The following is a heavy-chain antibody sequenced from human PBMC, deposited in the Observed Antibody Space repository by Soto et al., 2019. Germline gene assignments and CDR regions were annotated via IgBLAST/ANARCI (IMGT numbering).Heavy chain of an antibody. Sequence: QLQLQESGPGLVKPSETLSLTCTVSGGSISSSSYYWGWIRQPPGKGLEWIGSIYYSGSTYYNPSLKSRVTFADDTAMTQFSLKLCSGTAAATAVYYCARPLGVGAPNGYWYFDLWGRGTLVTVSS. CDR3: ARPLGVGAPNGYWYFDL. CDR1: GGSISSSSYY. CDR2: IYYSGST. J-gene: IGHJ2*01. D-gene: IGHD1-26*01. V-gene: IGHV4-39*01.